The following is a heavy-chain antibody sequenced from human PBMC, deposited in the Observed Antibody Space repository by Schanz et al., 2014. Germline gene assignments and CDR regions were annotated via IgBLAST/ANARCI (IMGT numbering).Heavy chain of an antibody. CDR1: GFTFSSHW. Sequence: EVQLLESGGGLVQPGGSLRLSCAASGFTFSSHWMHWVRQDPGKGLVWVARINSVGSNTDYADSVKGRFTISRDNSKNTLYLQMNSLRAEDTAVYYCVRDSFFAFDYWGQGTLVTVSS. J-gene: IGHJ4*02. CDR2: INSVGSNT. CDR3: VRDSFFAFDY. D-gene: IGHD3-3*01. V-gene: IGHV3-74*01.